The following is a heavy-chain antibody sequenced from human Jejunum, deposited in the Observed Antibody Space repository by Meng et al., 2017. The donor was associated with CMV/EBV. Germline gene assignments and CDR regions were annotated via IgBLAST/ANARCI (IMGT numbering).Heavy chain of an antibody. CDR3: ATDGSKSPYYSYGMDV. CDR2: VSHDGNNA. D-gene: IGHD1-1*01. V-gene: IGHV3-30*04. Sequence: FRFRNFAMHRVRQAPGRGLEWVTFVSHDGNNAHYAGFVSGRFTISRDNSRNRLYLKMDSLRPDDSAIYYCATDGSKSPYYSYGMDVWGQGTTVTVSS. J-gene: IGHJ6*02. CDR1: FRFRNFA.